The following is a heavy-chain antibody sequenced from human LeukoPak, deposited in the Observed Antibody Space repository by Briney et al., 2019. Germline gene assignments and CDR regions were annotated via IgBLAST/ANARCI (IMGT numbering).Heavy chain of an antibody. CDR3: ARTPGLHAFDI. CDR2: ISSSSSTI. CDR1: GFTFSSYS. V-gene: IGHV3-48*01. J-gene: IGHJ3*02. Sequence: GGSLRLSCAASGFTFSSYSMNWVRQAPGKGLEWVSYISSSSSTIYYADSVKGRFTISRDNAKNSLYPQMNSLRAEDTAVYYCARTPGLHAFDIWGQGTMVTVSS.